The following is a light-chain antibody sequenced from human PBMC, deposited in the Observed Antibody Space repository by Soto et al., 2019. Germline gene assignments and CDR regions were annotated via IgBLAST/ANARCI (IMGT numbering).Light chain of an antibody. J-gene: IGKJ1*01. Sequence: DIQMTQSPSSLSASAGDRVTITCRASQGLTNNLAWYQQKPGKAPKLLIYGASILGSGVPSRFSGGGSGTDYTLTISSLQPEDVATYYCQKYNRAPQTFGQGTKVEIK. CDR1: QGLTNN. CDR2: GAS. V-gene: IGKV1-27*01. CDR3: QKYNRAPQT.